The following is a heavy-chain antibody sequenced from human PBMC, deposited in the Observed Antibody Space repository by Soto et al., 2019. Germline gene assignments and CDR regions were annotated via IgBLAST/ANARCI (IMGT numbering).Heavy chain of an antibody. J-gene: IGHJ4*02. V-gene: IGHV4-39*01. CDR1: GGSISSGPYS. Sequence: SETLSLTCTVSGGSISSGPYSWGWIRQPPGKGLEWIGTFYYSGSTYYNPSLESRVTISVDTSKNQFSLELRSVTAADTAVYYCASYGSGSYYNGYYFDYWGQGTLVTAPQ. CDR2: FYYSGST. CDR3: ASYGSGSYYNGYYFDY. D-gene: IGHD3-10*01.